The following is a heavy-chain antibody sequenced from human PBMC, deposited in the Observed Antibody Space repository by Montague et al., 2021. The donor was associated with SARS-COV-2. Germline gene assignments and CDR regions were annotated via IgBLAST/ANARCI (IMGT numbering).Heavy chain of an antibody. CDR1: GFIFSSYE. CDR3: ARAGEDYYYDSSGFRY. V-gene: IGHV3-48*03. CDR2: ISNSGDTK. J-gene: IGHJ4*02. Sequence: SLRLSCAASGFIFSSYEMNWVRQAPGKGLEWVSYISNSGDTKYYADSVKGRFTISRYNVKNSLYLQMSSLRAEDTAVYYCARAGEDYYYDSSGFRYWGQGILVTVSS. D-gene: IGHD3-22*01.